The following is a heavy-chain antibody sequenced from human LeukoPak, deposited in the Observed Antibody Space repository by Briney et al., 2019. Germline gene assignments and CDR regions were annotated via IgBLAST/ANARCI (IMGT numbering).Heavy chain of an antibody. V-gene: IGHV4-59*01. Sequence: SETLSLTCAVSGGSLSNYYWTWIRQPPGKGLEWIAYIYYSGSTNYNPSFKSRVTISVDTSKNQVSLKLTSVTAADTAMYYCARLRGNYFPDFWGQGTLVTVSS. CDR2: IYYSGST. CDR1: GGSLSNYY. CDR3: ARLRGNYFPDF. D-gene: IGHD4-11*01. J-gene: IGHJ4*02.